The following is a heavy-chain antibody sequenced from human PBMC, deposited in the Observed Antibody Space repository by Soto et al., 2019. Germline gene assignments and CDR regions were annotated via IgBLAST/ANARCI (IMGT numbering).Heavy chain of an antibody. CDR2: VNSILSFS. J-gene: IGHJ4*02. V-gene: IGHV1-69*02. D-gene: IGHD3-10*01. CDR1: GDTFNFYT. Sequence: QVQLVQSGAEVKKPGSSVKVSCKASGDTFNFYTINWVRQAPGLGLEWMGRVNSILSFSNYAMKIQGRVTRTADKSTSTAYMVLSSLRSEDTAIYYCATSFGSESRACDYWGQGALVTVSS. CDR3: ATSFGSESRACDY.